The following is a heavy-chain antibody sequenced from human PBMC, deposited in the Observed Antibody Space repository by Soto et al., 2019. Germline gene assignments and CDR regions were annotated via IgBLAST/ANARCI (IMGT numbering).Heavy chain of an antibody. J-gene: IGHJ4*02. V-gene: IGHV3-30-3*01. CDR3: ARDALADVVVTAIPFDY. CDR1: GFTFSSYA. CDR2: ISYDGSNK. Sequence: QVQLVESGGGVVQPGRSLRLSCAASGFTFSSYAMHWVRQAPGKGLEWVAVISYDGSNKYYADSVKGRFTISRDNSKNTLYLQMNSLRAEDTAVYYCARDALADVVVTAIPFDYWGQGTLVTVSS. D-gene: IGHD2-21*02.